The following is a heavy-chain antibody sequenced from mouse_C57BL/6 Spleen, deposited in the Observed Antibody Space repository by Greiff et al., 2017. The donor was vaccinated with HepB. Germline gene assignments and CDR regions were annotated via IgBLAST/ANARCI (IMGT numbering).Heavy chain of an antibody. CDR2: IDPEDGET. CDR1: GFNIKDYY. D-gene: IGHD2-3*01. V-gene: IGHV14-2*01. CDR3: ASIYDGYPDFGY. J-gene: IGHJ3*01. Sequence: EVMLVESGAELVKPGASVKLSCTASGFNIKDYYMHWVKQRTEQGLEWIGRIDPEDGETKYAPKFQGKATITADTSSNTAYLQLSSLTSEDTAVYYCASIYDGYPDFGYWGQGTLVTVSA.